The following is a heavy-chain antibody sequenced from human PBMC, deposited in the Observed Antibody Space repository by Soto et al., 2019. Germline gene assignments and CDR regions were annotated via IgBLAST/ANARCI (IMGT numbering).Heavy chain of an antibody. J-gene: IGHJ4*02. CDR3: AKAARDCGGDCYSSYFDS. V-gene: IGHV3-23*01. D-gene: IGHD2-21*02. Sequence: GGSLRLSCSASRFTFGGYAMSWVRQAPGKGLEWVSGITGNAANTVYADSVKGRFTISRDNSKNALYLQLNSLRAEDTAVYFCAKAARDCGGDCYSSYFDSWGQGALVTVS. CDR2: ITGNAANT. CDR1: RFTFGGYA.